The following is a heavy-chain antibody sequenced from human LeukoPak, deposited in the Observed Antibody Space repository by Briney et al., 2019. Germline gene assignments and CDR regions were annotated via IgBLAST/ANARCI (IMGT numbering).Heavy chain of an antibody. D-gene: IGHD3-10*01. CDR1: GGTFSSYA. J-gene: IGHJ5*02. CDR2: IIPIFGTA. V-gene: IGHV1-69*05. Sequence: SVKVSCKASGGTFSSYAISWVRQAPGQGHEWMGRIIPIFGTANYAQKFQGRVTITTDESTSTAYMELSSLRSEDTAVYYCARDIYYGSGSFNWFDPWGPGTLVTVSS. CDR3: ARDIYYGSGSFNWFDP.